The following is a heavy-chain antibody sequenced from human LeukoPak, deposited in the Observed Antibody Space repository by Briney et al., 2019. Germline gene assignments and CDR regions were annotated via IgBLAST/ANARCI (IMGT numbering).Heavy chain of an antibody. CDR1: GGSFSGYY. D-gene: IGHD6-19*01. J-gene: IGHJ4*02. CDR3: ARGIAGAWYIY. V-gene: IGHV4-34*01. CDR2: INHCGST. Sequence: SETLSLTCAVYGGSFSGYYWSWIRQPPAKGLEWDGEINHCGSTNYNPSLKSRVTISVDTSKNQFYLKLRSVSAADTAVYYWARGIAGAWYIYWGQGTLVTLSS.